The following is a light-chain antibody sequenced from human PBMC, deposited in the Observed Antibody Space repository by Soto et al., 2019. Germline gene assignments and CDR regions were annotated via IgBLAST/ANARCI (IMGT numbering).Light chain of an antibody. V-gene: IGKV3-15*01. CDR2: GAS. J-gene: IGKJ5*01. Sequence: IVMTQSPATLSVSPGERATLSCRASQSVSSNLAWYKQKPGQAPRLLIYGASTRATGIPARFSGSGSGTEFTLTISSLQSEDFAVYYCQQYSNWAKTFGQGTRLDIK. CDR3: QQYSNWAKT. CDR1: QSVSSN.